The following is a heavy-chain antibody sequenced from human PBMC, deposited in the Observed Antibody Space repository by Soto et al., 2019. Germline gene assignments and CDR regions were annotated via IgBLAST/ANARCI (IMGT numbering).Heavy chain of an antibody. V-gene: IGHV4-59*12. Sequence: SETLSLTCTVSGGSISSYYWSWIRQPPGKGLEWIGYIYYSGSTNYNPSLKSRVTISVDTSKNQFSLKLSSVTAADTAVYYCARARQQLIFDYWGQGTLVNVSS. CDR2: IYYSGST. D-gene: IGHD6-13*01. J-gene: IGHJ4*02. CDR1: GGSISSYY. CDR3: ARARQQLIFDY.